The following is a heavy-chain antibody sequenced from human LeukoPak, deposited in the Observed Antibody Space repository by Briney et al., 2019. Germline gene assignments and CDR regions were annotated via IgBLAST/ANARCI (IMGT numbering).Heavy chain of an antibody. J-gene: IGHJ4*02. D-gene: IGHD2-21*02. CDR3: ARDCGGDCYSSYYFDY. CDR1: GYTFTGYA. CDR2: VSAYNGAT. Sequence: AVQVSCKASGYTFTGYAISWVRQAPAQGREWMGWVSAYNGATNYAQNFQDRVTMTTDTPTTTAYMELRSLRSDDTAVYYCARDCGGDCYSSYYFDYWGQGTLVTVSS. V-gene: IGHV1-18*01.